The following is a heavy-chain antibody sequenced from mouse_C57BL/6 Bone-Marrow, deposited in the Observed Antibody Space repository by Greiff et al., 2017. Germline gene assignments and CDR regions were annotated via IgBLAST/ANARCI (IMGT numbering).Heavy chain of an antibody. D-gene: IGHD3-1*01. CDR3: ARGLFLQSWYFDY. CDR1: GFNIKNTY. CDR2: IDPANGDT. Sequence: VQLQQSVAELVRPGASVKLSCTASGFNIKNTYMHWVKQRPEQGLEWIGRIDPANGDTNYAPKFQGKATITADTSSNTAYLQRSSLTSEDTAIYYCARGLFLQSWYFDYWGRGTTPTVSS. J-gene: IGHJ2*01. V-gene: IGHV14-3*01.